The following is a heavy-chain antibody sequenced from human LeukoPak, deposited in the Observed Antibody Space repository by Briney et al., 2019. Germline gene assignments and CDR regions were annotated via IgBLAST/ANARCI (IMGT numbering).Heavy chain of an antibody. J-gene: IGHJ4*02. CDR2: VKQDGTEK. Sequence: GGSLRLSCAASGFSFTSYAMSWVRQAPGKGLEWVANVKQDGTEKFYVDSVKGRFTISRDNGKNSLYLQMNSLRVEDTAIYYCARAGGTSWADYWGQGTLVTVSS. D-gene: IGHD6-13*01. V-gene: IGHV3-7*01. CDR1: GFSFTSYA. CDR3: ARAGGTSWADY.